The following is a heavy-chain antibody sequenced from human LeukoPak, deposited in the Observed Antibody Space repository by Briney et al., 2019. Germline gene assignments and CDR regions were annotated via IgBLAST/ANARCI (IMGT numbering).Heavy chain of an antibody. CDR2: ISSSSSYI. V-gene: IGHV3-21*01. CDR3: AGYYYDSSGYYAHFDY. J-gene: IGHJ4*02. D-gene: IGHD3-22*01. CDR1: GFTFSSYS. Sequence: KPGRSLRLSCAVSGFTFSSYSMNWVRQAPGKGLEWVSSISSSSSYIYYADSVKGRFTISRDNAKNSLYLQMNSLRAEDTAVYYCAGYYYDSSGYYAHFDYWGQGTLVTVSS.